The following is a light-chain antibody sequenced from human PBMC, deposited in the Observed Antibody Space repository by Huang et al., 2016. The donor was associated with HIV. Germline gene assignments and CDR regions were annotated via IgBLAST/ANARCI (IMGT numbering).Light chain of an antibody. Sequence: HLTQSPPSLSASVGDSVFISCRASQDIGPSLAWYQHRTGRAPKLLISGASTLQTGVPSRFSGDSAGTFFTLFITDLQPEDFATYYCQQLHAYPITFGQGTRLDIK. CDR3: QQLHAYPIT. V-gene: IGKV1-9*01. CDR1: QDIGPS. J-gene: IGKJ5*01. CDR2: GAS.